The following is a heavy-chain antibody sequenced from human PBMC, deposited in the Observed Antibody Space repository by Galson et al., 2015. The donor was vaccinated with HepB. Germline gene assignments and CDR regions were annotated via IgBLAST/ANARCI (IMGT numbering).Heavy chain of an antibody. J-gene: IGHJ6*02. D-gene: IGHD3-10*02. CDR2: INPNSGGT. Sequence: CKASGYTFTGYYMHWVRQAPGQGLEWMGWINPNSGGTNYAQKFQGRVTMTRDTSISTAYMELSRLRSDGTAVYYCARGVRGSTFYYYGMDVWGQGTTVTVSS. CDR3: ARGVRGSTFYYYGMDV. CDR1: GYTFTGYY. V-gene: IGHV1-2*02.